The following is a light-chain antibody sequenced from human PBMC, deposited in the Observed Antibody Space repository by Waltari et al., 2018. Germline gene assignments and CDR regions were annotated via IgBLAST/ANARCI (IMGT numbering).Light chain of an antibody. V-gene: IGKV3-15*01. CDR2: GAS. J-gene: IGKJ4*01. CDR3: QQYNNWLT. CDR1: QSVSSN. Sequence: EIVMTQSPATLSVSPGERATLSCRASQSVSSNLAWYQQKPGQAPRLLIYGASTRATDIPARFSGSESGTEFTLTISSLQSEDFAIYYCQQYNNWLTFGGGTKVEIK.